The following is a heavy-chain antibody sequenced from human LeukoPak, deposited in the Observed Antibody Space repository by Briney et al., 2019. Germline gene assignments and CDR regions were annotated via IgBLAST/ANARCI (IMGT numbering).Heavy chain of an antibody. D-gene: IGHD6-13*01. CDR3: AISPGITAAGFDY. CDR2: ITGSGGST. CDR1: GFTFNSYA. Sequence: PGGSLRLSCAASGFTFNSYAMRWVRQAPGKGLKWVSEITGSGGSTYYADSVTGRSTIFRDNSKNTVHLQMNSLRAEDTAIYYCAISPGITAAGFDYWGQGTLVTVSS. V-gene: IGHV3-23*01. J-gene: IGHJ4*02.